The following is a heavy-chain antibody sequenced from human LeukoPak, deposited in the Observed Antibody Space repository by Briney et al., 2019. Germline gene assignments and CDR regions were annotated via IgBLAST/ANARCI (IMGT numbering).Heavy chain of an antibody. CDR2: ITGNALNT. J-gene: IGHJ4*02. Sequence: GGSLRLSCAASGFTFSNYAMSWVRQAPGKGLEWVSSITGNALNTYQADFIKGRFTISRDDSKNTLHLHLSSLRVEDTAVYYCAKLQDFYDNSGYSYFDNWGQGTLVTVSS. V-gene: IGHV3-23*01. D-gene: IGHD3-22*01. CDR3: AKLQDFYDNSGYSYFDN. CDR1: GFTFSNYA.